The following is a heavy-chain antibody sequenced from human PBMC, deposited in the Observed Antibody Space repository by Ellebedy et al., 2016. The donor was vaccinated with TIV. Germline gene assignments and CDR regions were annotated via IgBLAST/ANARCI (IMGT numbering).Heavy chain of an antibody. J-gene: IGHJ6*02. D-gene: IGHD2-2*01. CDR3: AREDIAVVRDGMDV. CDR2: ISGSGSNI. Sequence: PGGSLRLSCRASGFTFSDYYMSWIRQVPGKGLEWISYISGSGSNIDYADSMRGRFTISRDNAQNSLFLQMNSLRVEDTAVYYCAREDIAVVRDGMDVWGQGTTVTVSS. V-gene: IGHV3-11*04. CDR1: GFTFSDYY.